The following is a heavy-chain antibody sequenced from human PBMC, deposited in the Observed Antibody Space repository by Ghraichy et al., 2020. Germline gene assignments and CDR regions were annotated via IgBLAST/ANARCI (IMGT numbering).Heavy chain of an antibody. V-gene: IGHV1-18*01. Sequence: ASVKVSCKASGYTFTSYGISWVRQAPGQGLEWMGWISAYNGNTNYAQKLQGRVTMTTDTSTSTAYMELRSLRSDDTAVYYCARDPPYSSSWYNWFDPWGQGTLVTVPS. CDR1: GYTFTSYG. CDR3: ARDPPYSSSWYNWFDP. CDR2: ISAYNGNT. D-gene: IGHD6-13*01. J-gene: IGHJ5*02.